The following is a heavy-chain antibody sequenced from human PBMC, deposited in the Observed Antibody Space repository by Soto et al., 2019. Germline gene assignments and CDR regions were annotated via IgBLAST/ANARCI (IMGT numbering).Heavy chain of an antibody. Sequence: PSETLSLTCAVSSGSISSSNWWSWVRQPPGKGLEWIGEIYHSGSTNYNPSLKSRVTISVDKSKNQFSLKLSSVTAADTAVYYCARGRFSEWLSQPYFDYWGQGTLVTVSS. CDR1: SGSISSSNW. D-gene: IGHD3-3*01. J-gene: IGHJ4*02. CDR2: IYHSGST. V-gene: IGHV4-4*02. CDR3: ARGRFSEWLSQPYFDY.